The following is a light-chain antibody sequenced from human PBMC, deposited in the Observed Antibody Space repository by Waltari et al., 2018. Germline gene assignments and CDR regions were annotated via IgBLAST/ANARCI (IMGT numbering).Light chain of an antibody. V-gene: IGLV2-14*03. CDR1: SRDVGGYNY. CDR2: DLS. CDR3: SSYTSSSNLWV. Sequence: QSALTQPASVSGSPGQSITISCTGPSRDVGGYNYVSWYQQHPGKAPKLMIYDLSNRPSGVSNRFSGSKSGNTASLTISGLQAEDEADYYCSSYTSSSNLWVFGGGTKLTVL. J-gene: IGLJ3*02.